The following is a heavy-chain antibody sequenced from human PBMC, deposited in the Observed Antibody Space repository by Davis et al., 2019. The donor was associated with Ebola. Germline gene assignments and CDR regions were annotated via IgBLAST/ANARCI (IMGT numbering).Heavy chain of an antibody. J-gene: IGHJ5*02. CDR2: INPNSGGT. V-gene: IGHV1-2*02. CDR3: ARAPKTYVTTVVTRGQVWFDP. D-gene: IGHD4-23*01. CDR1: GYTFTGYY. Sequence: ASVKVSCKASGYTFTGYYMHWVRQAPGQGLEWMGWINPNSGGTNYAQKFQGRVTMTRDTSISTAYMELSRLRSDDTAVYYCARAPKTYVTTVVTRGQVWFDPWGQGTLVTVSS.